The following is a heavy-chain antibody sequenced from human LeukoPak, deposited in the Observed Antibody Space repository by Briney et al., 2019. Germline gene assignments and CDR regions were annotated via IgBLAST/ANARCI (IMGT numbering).Heavy chain of an antibody. V-gene: IGHV3-53*01. Sequence: PGGSLRLSCAASGFTVSSNYMSWVRQAPGKGLEWVSVIYSGGSTYYADSVKGRFTISRDNSKNTLYLQMNSLRAEDTAVYYCARARPPYSSSWYHYYYYYMDVWSKGTTVTVSS. J-gene: IGHJ6*03. CDR1: GFTVSSNY. D-gene: IGHD6-13*01. CDR2: IYSGGST. CDR3: ARARPPYSSSWYHYYYYYMDV.